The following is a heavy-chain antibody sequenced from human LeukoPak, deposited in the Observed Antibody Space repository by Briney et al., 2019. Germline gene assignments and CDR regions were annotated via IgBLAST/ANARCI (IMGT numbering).Heavy chain of an antibody. D-gene: IGHD3-22*01. Sequence: GASVKLSCKAFGYTFTGYWMHWVRQAPGQGPEWMGVISPSGGSTIYAQKFKGRVTLTRDMSTSTVYMELSSLRSEDTAVYYCARGAPPNYYDSSGYLDYWGQGTLVTVSS. CDR1: GYTFTGYW. J-gene: IGHJ4*02. V-gene: IGHV1-46*01. CDR2: ISPSGGST. CDR3: ARGAPPNYYDSSGYLDY.